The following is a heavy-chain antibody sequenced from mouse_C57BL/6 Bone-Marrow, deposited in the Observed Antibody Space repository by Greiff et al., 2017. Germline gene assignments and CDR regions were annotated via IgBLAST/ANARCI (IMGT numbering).Heavy chain of an antibody. D-gene: IGHD2-12*01. CDR1: GYSFTGYY. CDR2: INPSTGGT. J-gene: IGHJ3*01. Sequence: EVQLQQSGPELVKPGASVRISCKASGYSFTGYYMNWVKQSPEKSLEWIGEINPSTGGTTYNKKFKAKATLTVDKSSSTAYMQLKSLTSEDSAVYYCARESYRLSFAYWGQGTLVTVSA. V-gene: IGHV1-42*01. CDR3: ARESYRLSFAY.